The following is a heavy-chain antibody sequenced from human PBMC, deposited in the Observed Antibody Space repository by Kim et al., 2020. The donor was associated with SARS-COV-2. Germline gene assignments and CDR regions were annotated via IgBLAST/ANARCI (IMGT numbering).Heavy chain of an antibody. CDR2: INAGTGNT. Sequence: ASVKVSCKTSGYSFTAYAIHWVRRAPGQRLEWMGWINAGTGNTEYSQNLQGRVTITRDTSASTAYMELSSLRSEDTAVYYCARGGGPLKFLEWLLCYFDLWGPGTLVTVSS. CDR3: ARGGGPLKFLEWLLCYFDL. CDR1: GYSFTAYA. D-gene: IGHD3-3*01. J-gene: IGHJ5*02. V-gene: IGHV1-3*01.